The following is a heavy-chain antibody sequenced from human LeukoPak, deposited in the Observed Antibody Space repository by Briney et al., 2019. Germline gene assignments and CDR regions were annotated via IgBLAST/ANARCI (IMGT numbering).Heavy chain of an antibody. CDR2: LYSGDNT. Sequence: GGSLRLSCAASGFTFSSNAMSWVRQAPGKGLEWVSVLYSGDNTYYADSVKGRFTISRGDSKNTLYLQMNSLRAEDTAVYYCARVRSYGSGFDYWGQGTLVTVSS. J-gene: IGHJ4*02. CDR3: ARVRSYGSGFDY. V-gene: IGHV3-53*01. CDR1: GFTFSSNA. D-gene: IGHD3-10*01.